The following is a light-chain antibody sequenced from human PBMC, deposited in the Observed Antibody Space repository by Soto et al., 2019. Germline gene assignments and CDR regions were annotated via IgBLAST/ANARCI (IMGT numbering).Light chain of an antibody. Sequence: TQMTQSPLSLSASVGEKIIITCRASRDVGSDVSWYQQKPGQAPKLVIYAASNLYTGVPSRFSGSGSGTEFTLTISSPQPDDFATYYCQQYNSYSWTFGQGTKVDIK. CDR2: AAS. CDR3: QQYNSYSWT. CDR1: RDVGSD. J-gene: IGKJ1*01. V-gene: IGKV1-17*01.